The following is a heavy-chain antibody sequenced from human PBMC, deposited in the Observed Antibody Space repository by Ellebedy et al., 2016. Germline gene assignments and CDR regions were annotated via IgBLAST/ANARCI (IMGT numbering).Heavy chain of an antibody. V-gene: IGHV4-38-2*02. CDR2: IYHSGTT. CDR1: GYSISNGYY. J-gene: IGHJ4*02. D-gene: IGHD6-19*01. CDR3: AKHKEAVAFDY. Sequence: SETLSLTXTVSGYSISNGYYWGWIRQPPGKGLEWIGNIYHSGTTYYNPSLKSRVTISVDTSKNQFSLKLNSVTAADTAVYYCAKHKEAVAFDYWGQGILVTVSS.